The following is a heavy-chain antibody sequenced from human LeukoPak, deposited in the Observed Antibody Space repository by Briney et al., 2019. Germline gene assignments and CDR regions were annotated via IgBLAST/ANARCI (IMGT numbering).Heavy chain of an antibody. J-gene: IGHJ4*02. V-gene: IGHV1-8*01. D-gene: IGHD3-10*01. CDR3: ARGRALWFGLRNFDY. CDR1: GYTFTSYD. CDR2: MNPNSGNT. Sequence: GASVKVSCKASGYTFTSYDINWVRQAAGQGLEWMGWMNPNSGNTGYAQKFQGRVTMTRNTSISTAYMELSSLRSEDTAVYYCARGRALWFGLRNFDYWGQGTLVTVSS.